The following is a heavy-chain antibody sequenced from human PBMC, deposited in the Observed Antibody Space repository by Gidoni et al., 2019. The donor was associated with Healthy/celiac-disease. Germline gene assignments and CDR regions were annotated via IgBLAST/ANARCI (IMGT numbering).Heavy chain of an antibody. J-gene: IGHJ3*02. D-gene: IGHD3-3*01. V-gene: IGHV4-39*01. Sequence: YRWGWCRQRLGKGLEWIGRFYYSVSTSSNPALNRRVSIAVDTSTNQFSLKPRSVPAADTAVYYCARHYSSSDFWSGYALAFDIWGQGTLVTVSS. CDR3: ARHYSSSDFWSGYALAFDI. CDR2: FYYSVST. CDR1: YR.